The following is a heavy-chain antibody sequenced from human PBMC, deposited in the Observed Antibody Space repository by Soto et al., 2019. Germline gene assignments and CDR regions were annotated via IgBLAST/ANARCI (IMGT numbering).Heavy chain of an antibody. D-gene: IGHD3-9*01. CDR2: IIPIFGTA. CDR1: GGTFSSYA. V-gene: IGHV1-69*01. CDR3: ARDVPIQSITISLRD. J-gene: IGHJ4*02. Sequence: QVQLVQSGAEVKKPGSSVKVSCKASGGTFSSYAISWVRQAPGQGREWMGGIIPIFGTANYAQKFQGRVTITADESTSTAYMELSSLRSEDTAVYYCARDVPIQSITISLRDWGQGTLVTVSS.